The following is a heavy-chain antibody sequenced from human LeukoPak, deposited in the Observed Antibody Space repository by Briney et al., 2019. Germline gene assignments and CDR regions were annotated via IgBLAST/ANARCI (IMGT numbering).Heavy chain of an antibody. V-gene: IGHV3-21*01. CDR1: GFTLSSYS. CDR2: ISSSSSYI. Sequence: GGSLRLSCAASGFTLSSYSMNWVRQAPGKGLEWVSSISSSSSYIYYADSVKGRFTISRDNAKNSLYLQMNSLRAEDTAVYYCARGDCSGGSCYLSLTTIDYWGQGTLVTVSS. J-gene: IGHJ4*02. D-gene: IGHD2-15*01. CDR3: ARGDCSGGSCYLSLTTIDY.